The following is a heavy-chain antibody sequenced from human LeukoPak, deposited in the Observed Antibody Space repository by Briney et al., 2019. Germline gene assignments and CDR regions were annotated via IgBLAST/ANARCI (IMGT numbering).Heavy chain of an antibody. CDR2: ISSSGTTT. Sequence: GGSLRLSCVASGFTFSSYEMNWVRQAPGKGLEWVSYISSSGTTTFYADSVKGRFTISRDNAKNSLYLQMNSLRAEDTAVYYCAKDARTMVRGVITGDYFDYWGQGTLVTVSS. D-gene: IGHD3-10*01. V-gene: IGHV3-48*03. CDR3: AKDARTMVRGVITGDYFDY. J-gene: IGHJ4*02. CDR1: GFTFSSYE.